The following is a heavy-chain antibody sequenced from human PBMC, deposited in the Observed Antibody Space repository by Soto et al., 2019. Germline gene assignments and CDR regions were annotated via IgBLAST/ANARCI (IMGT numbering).Heavy chain of an antibody. CDR1: GGYISSSNW. CDR3: ARVYMVRGTIIRYFDY. V-gene: IGHV4-4*02. Sequence: PSETMSLTCAVAGGYISSSNWWSWVRKTPGKGLEWIGKIYHSGSTNYNPSLKSRVTISVDKSKNQFSLKLSSVTAADTAVYYCARVYMVRGTIIRYFDYWGQGTLVTVSS. CDR2: IYHSGST. J-gene: IGHJ4*02. D-gene: IGHD3-10*01.